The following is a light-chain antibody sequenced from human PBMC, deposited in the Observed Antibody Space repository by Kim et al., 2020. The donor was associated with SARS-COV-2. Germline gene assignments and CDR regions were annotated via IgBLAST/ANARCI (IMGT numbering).Light chain of an antibody. V-gene: IGLV2-14*03. CDR3: GSYTSTSTWV. Sequence: GQSITISCTGTSSDMGDYNYVSWYQQHPGKAPELMICDVSRRPSGISNRFSGSKSGNTASLTISGLQADDEADYYCGSYTSTSTWVFGGGTQLTVL. CDR2: DVS. J-gene: IGLJ3*02. CDR1: SSDMGDYNY.